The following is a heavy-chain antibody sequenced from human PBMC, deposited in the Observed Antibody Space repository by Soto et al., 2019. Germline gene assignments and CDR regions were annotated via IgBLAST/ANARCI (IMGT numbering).Heavy chain of an antibody. Sequence: ASVKVSCKASGYTFTGYYMHWVRQAPGQGLEWMGWINPNSGGTNYAQKFQGWVTMTRDTSISTAYMELSRLRSDDTAVYYCAREVDGGAGGDRAFDIWGQGTMVTVSS. J-gene: IGHJ3*02. V-gene: IGHV1-2*04. CDR3: AREVDGGAGGDRAFDI. CDR1: GYTFTGYY. CDR2: INPNSGGT. D-gene: IGHD2-21*01.